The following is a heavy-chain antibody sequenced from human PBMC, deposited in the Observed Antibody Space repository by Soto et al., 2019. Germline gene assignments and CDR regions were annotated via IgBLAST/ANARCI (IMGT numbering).Heavy chain of an antibody. CDR1: GFSVTANY. D-gene: IGHD5-12*01. CDR2: IYSGGST. CDR3: HGYGY. V-gene: IGHV3-53*01. J-gene: IGHJ4*02. Sequence: PGGSLRLSCEVSGFSVTANYMSWVRQAPGKGLEWVSVIYSGGSTYYIDSVKGRFSISRDISKNTLYLQMNSLRAEDTAVYYCHGYGYWGQGTLVTRLL.